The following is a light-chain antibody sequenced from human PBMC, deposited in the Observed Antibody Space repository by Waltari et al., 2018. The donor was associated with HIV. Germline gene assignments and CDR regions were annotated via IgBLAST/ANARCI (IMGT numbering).Light chain of an antibody. J-gene: IGKJ1*01. Sequence: ETVMTQSPGTLSASPGETVTLSCTASQSIDDKLAWYQQKPGQSPRLLIYAASTGATSVPGRFSGSGSGTQFTLTISNLQSEDSAVYYCQQYKNWPPLTFGQWTKVEIK. CDR1: QSIDDK. CDR3: QQYKNWPPLT. CDR2: AAS. V-gene: IGKV3-15*01.